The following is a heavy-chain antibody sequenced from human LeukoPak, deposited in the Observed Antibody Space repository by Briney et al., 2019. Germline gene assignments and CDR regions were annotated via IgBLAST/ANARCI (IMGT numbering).Heavy chain of an antibody. D-gene: IGHD5-24*01. V-gene: IGHV3-11*04. CDR1: GFTFSDYY. CDR2: ISSSGSTI. J-gene: IGHJ4*02. CDR3: ARGLATIPFVY. Sequence: GGSLRLSCAASGFTFSDYYMTWIRQAPGKGLEWVSYISSSGSTIYYTDSVKGRFTISRDNAKNSLYLQMNSLRAEDTAVFYCARGLATIPFVYWGQGTLVTVSS.